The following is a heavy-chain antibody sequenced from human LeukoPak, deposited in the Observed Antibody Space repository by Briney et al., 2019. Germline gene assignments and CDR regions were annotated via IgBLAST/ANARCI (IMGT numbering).Heavy chain of an antibody. V-gene: IGHV5-51*01. Sequence: GESLKISCKGSGYSFTSYWIGWVRQMPGKGLEWMGIIYPGDSDTRYSPSFQGQVTISADKSISTAYLQWSSLKASDTAMYCCATAYDSSGYYFDYWGQGTLVTVSS. CDR2: IYPGDSDT. CDR1: GYSFTSYW. CDR3: ATAYDSSGYYFDY. D-gene: IGHD3-22*01. J-gene: IGHJ4*02.